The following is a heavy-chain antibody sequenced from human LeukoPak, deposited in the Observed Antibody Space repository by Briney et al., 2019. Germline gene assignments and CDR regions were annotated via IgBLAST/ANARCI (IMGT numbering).Heavy chain of an antibody. J-gene: IGHJ4*02. CDR2: ISSNGVTT. CDR1: GFTFNRFY. V-gene: IGHV3-64D*06. D-gene: IGHD3-16*01. CDR3: ARRGLDY. Sequence: GGSLRLSCSASGFTFNRFYLHWVRQAPGKGLEFVSHISSNGVTTYYADSVKGRFTISRDNSKNTLYLQMSSLRADDTAVYYCARRGLDYWGQGTLVTVSS.